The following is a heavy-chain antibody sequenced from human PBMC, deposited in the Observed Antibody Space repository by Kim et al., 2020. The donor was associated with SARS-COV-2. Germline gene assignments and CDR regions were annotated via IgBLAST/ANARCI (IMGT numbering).Heavy chain of an antibody. J-gene: IGHJ6*02. Sequence: GGSLRLSCAASGFTVSSNYMSWVRQAPGKGLEWVSVIYSGGSTYYADSVKGRFTISRDNSKNTLYLQMNSLRAEDTAVYYCARATPDAGYSSSWYDNRSMMSRSMVVWGQGTTVTVSS. D-gene: IGHD6-13*01. V-gene: IGHV3-66*01. CDR3: ARATPDAGYSSSWYDNRSMMSRSMVV. CDR2: IYSGGST. CDR1: GFTVSSNY.